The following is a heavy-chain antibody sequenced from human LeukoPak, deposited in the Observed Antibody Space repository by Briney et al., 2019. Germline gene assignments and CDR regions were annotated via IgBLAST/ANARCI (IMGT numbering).Heavy chain of an antibody. CDR1: GYTFTGYY. D-gene: IGHD2-2*01. CDR3: ARVKQYQLLAFDP. Sequence: GASVKVSCKASGYTFTGYYMHWVRRAPGQGLEWMGWINPNSGGTNYAQKFQGRVTMTRDTSISTAYMALSRLRSDDTAVYYCARVKQYQLLAFDPWGQGTLVTVSS. V-gene: IGHV1-2*02. J-gene: IGHJ5*02. CDR2: INPNSGGT.